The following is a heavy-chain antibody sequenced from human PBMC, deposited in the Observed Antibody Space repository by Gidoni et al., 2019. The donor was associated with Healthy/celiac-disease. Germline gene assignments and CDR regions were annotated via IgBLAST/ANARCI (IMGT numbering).Heavy chain of an antibody. J-gene: IGHJ3*02. CDR2: ISSSGSTI. V-gene: IGHV3-48*03. CDR3: ARNRITMIVVVTPNGNAFDI. CDR1: GFTFSSYE. Sequence: EVQLVESGGGLVQPGGSLRLSCAASGFTFSSYEMNWVRQAPGKGLEWVSYISSSGSTIYYADSVKGRFTISRDNAKNSLYLQMNSLRAEDTAVYYCARNRITMIVVVTPNGNAFDIWGQGTMVTVSS. D-gene: IGHD3-22*01.